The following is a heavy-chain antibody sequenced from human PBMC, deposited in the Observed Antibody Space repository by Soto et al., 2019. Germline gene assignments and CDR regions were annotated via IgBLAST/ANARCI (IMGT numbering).Heavy chain of an antibody. CDR3: AKTYYDSSGYQIRYYFDY. V-gene: IGHV3-23*01. D-gene: IGHD3-22*01. CDR1: GFTFSSYA. Sequence: GSLRLSCAASGFTFSSYAMSWVRQAPGKGLEWVSAISGSGGSTYYADFVKGRFTISRDNSKNTLYLQMNSLRAEDTAVYYCAKTYYDSSGYQIRYYFDYWGQGTLVTVSS. J-gene: IGHJ4*02. CDR2: ISGSGGST.